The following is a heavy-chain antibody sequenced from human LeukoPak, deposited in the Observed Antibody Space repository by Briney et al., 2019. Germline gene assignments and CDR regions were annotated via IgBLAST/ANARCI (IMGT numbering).Heavy chain of an antibody. CDR3: ARDRLETLDY. Sequence: GGSLRLSCAASGFTFSSYAMHWVRQAPGKGLEWVAVISYDGSNKYYADSVKGRFTIPRDNSKNTLYLQMNSLRAEDTAVYYCARDRLETLDYWGQGTLVTVSS. CDR2: ISYDGSNK. J-gene: IGHJ4*02. D-gene: IGHD1-1*01. V-gene: IGHV3-30*04. CDR1: GFTFSSYA.